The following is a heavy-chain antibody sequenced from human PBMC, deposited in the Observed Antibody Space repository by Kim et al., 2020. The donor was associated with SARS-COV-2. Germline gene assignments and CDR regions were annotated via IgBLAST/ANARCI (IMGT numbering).Heavy chain of an antibody. Sequence: TYAQGFTGRFVFSLDTSVSTAYLQISSLKAEDTAVYYCASPKPGGDAFDIWGQGTMVTVSS. J-gene: IGHJ3*02. V-gene: IGHV7-4-1*02. CDR3: ASPKPGGDAFDI.